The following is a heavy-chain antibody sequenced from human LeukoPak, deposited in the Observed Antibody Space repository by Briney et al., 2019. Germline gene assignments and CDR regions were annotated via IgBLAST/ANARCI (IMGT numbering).Heavy chain of an antibody. V-gene: IGHV4-34*01. J-gene: IGHJ5*02. CDR1: GGSFSGYY. D-gene: IGHD3-10*01. CDR3: ARVFRFGEWYNWFDP. CDR2: INHSGST. Sequence: SETLSLTCAVYGGSFSGYYWSWIRQPPGKGLEWIGEINHSGSTNYNPSLKSRVTISVDTSKNQFSPKLSSVTAADTAVYCCARVFRFGEWYNWFDPWGQGTLVTVSS.